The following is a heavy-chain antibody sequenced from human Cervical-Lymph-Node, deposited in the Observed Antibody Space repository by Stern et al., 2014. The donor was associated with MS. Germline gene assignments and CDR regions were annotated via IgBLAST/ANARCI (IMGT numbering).Heavy chain of an antibody. CDR2: INPDGGKT. V-gene: IGHV1-46*03. CDR3: AREVETTGLKYFDY. Sequence: QVQLLQPGAEVMKPGASVKLSCKTSGYTFTSNFMHWVRQAPGQGLEWMAIINPDGGKTTYAQNFQGRVTLTRDTSTRTVYMQLSSLRSEDTAVYYCAREVETTGLKYFDYWGQGTLVTVSS. CDR1: GYTFTSNF. J-gene: IGHJ4*02. D-gene: IGHD1-1*01.